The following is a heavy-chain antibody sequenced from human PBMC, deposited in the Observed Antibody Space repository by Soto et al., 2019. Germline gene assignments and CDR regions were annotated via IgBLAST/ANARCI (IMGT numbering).Heavy chain of an antibody. CDR1: GGSISSYY. CDR2: IYTSGST. Sequence: SETLSLTCTASGGSISSYYWSWIRQPAGKGLEWIGRIYTSGSTNYNPSLKSRVTMSVDTSKNQFSLKLSSVTAADTAVYYCASTLRFLEWSNWFDPWGQGTLVTVSS. V-gene: IGHV4-4*07. D-gene: IGHD3-3*01. CDR3: ASTLRFLEWSNWFDP. J-gene: IGHJ5*02.